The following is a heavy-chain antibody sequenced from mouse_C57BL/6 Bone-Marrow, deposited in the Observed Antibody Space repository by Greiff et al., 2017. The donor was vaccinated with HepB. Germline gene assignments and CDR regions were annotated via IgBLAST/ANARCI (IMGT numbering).Heavy chain of an antibody. Sequence: EVNLVESEGGLVQPGSSMKLSCTASGFTFSDYYMAWVRQVPEKGLEWVANINYDGSSTYYLDSLKSRFIISRDNAKNILYLQMSSLKSEDTATYYCARDLTYYFDYWGQGTTLTVSS. D-gene: IGHD2-13*01. CDR1: GFTFSDYY. CDR3: ARDLTYYFDY. CDR2: INYDGSST. J-gene: IGHJ2*01. V-gene: IGHV5-16*01.